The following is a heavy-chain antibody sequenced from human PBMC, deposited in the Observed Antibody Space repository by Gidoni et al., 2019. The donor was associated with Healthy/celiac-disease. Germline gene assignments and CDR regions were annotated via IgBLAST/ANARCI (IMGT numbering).Heavy chain of an antibody. Sequence: QVQLVQSGAEVKKPGASVKVSCKASGYTFTRYDINWVRQATGQGLEWMGWMNPNSGNTGYAQKFQGRVTMTRNTSISTAYMELSSLRSEDTAVYYCARGGWGDGYQKWYFDLWGRGTLVTVSS. V-gene: IGHV1-8*01. D-gene: IGHD5-12*01. CDR1: GYTFTRYD. CDR2: MNPNSGNT. J-gene: IGHJ2*01. CDR3: ARGGWGDGYQKWYFDL.